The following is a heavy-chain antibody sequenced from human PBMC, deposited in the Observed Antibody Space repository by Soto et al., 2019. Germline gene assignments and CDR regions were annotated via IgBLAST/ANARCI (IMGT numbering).Heavy chain of an antibody. Sequence: GGSLRLSCAASGFTFSYYSMNWVRQAPGKGLEWVSYISSSSSTIYYADTVKGRYTNSRDNAKNSLYLQMNSLRDEVTAVYYCARDPPYSGSYLDDYWGQGTLVTVSS. V-gene: IGHV3-48*02. CDR2: ISSSSSTI. CDR1: GFTFSYYS. D-gene: IGHD1-26*01. CDR3: ARDPPYSGSYLDDY. J-gene: IGHJ4*02.